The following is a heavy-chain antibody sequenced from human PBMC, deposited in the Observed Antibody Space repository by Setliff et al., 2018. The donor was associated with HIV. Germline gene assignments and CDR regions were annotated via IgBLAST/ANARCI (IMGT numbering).Heavy chain of an antibody. CDR3: AIHRWLVVAFDI. V-gene: IGHV4-38-2*01. Sequence: SETLSLTCAVSGYSINSGYYWGWIRQPPGKGLEWIGSIYHSGSTYYNPSLKSRVTISVDTSKNQFSLKLSSVTAADTAVYYCAIHRWLVVAFDIWGQGTMVTVSS. D-gene: IGHD6-19*01. J-gene: IGHJ3*02. CDR2: IYHSGST. CDR1: GYSINSGYY.